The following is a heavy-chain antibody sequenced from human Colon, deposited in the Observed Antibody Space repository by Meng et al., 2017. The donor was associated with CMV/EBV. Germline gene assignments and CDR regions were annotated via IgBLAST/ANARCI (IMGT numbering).Heavy chain of an antibody. CDR3: ARDNPILAPG. CDR1: GGSISSSSYY. CDR2: FYYSGTT. V-gene: IGHV4-39*07. D-gene: IGHD2-15*01. J-gene: IGHJ4*02. Sequence: SETLSPTCTVSGGSISSSSYYWGWIRQPPGKGLEWIGSFYYSGTTYYNPSLESRVTISIDLSKNQFSLKLKNLTAADTAVYYCARDNPILAPGWGQGTLVTVSS.